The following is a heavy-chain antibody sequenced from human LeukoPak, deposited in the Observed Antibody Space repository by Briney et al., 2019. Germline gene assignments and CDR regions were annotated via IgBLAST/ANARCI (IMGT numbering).Heavy chain of an antibody. J-gene: IGHJ6*02. CDR2: IYHSGST. D-gene: IGHD3-10*01. CDR1: GVSISSGGYS. CDR3: ASGYGSGSYRRHYYYGMDV. Sequence: PSQTLSLTCAVSGVSISSGGYSWSWIRQPPGKGLEWIGYIYHSGSTYYNPSLKSRVTISVDRSKNQFSLKLSSVTAADTAVYYCASGYGSGSYRRHYYYGMDVWGQGTTVTVSS. V-gene: IGHV4-30-2*01.